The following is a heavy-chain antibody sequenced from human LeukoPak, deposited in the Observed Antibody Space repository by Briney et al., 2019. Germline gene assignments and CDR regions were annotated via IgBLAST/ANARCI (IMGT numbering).Heavy chain of an antibody. CDR2: IYYSGST. CDR3: ARDLRYSSGWSASGMDV. V-gene: IGHV4-59*01. CDR1: GGSISSYY. J-gene: IGHJ6*03. D-gene: IGHD6-19*01. Sequence: PSETLSLTCTVSGGSISSYYWSWIRQPPGKGLEWIGYIYYSGSTNYNPSFKSRVTISVDTSKNQFSLKLSSVTAADTAVYYCARDLRYSSGWSASGMDVWGKGTTVTISS.